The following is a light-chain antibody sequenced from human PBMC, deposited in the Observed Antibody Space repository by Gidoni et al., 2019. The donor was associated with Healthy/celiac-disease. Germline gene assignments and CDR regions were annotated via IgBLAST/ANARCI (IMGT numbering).Light chain of an antibody. V-gene: IGKV3-11*01. J-gene: IGKJ3*01. CDR2: DAS. CDR3: QQRSNWPVFT. Sequence: IVLTQSPATLSLSPGERATLSCRASQSVSSYLAWDQQKPGQAPRLLIYDASNRATGIPARCSGSGSGTDFTLTISSLEPEDFAVYYCQQRSNWPVFTFGPGTKVDIK. CDR1: QSVSSY.